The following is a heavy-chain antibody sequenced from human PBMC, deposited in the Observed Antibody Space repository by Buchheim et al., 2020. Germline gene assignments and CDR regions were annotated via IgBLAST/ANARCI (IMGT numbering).Heavy chain of an antibody. CDR3: ARDTRGIAVAGTQGFDP. D-gene: IGHD6-19*01. V-gene: IGHV1-46*01. CDR2: INPSGGST. J-gene: IGHJ5*02. CDR1: GYTFTSYY. Sequence: QVQLVQSGAEVKKPGASVKVSSKASGYTFTSYYMHWVRQAPGQGLEWMGIINPSGGSTSYAQKFQGRVTMTRDTSTSTVYMELSSLRSEDTAVYYCARDTRGIAVAGTQGFDPWGQGTL.